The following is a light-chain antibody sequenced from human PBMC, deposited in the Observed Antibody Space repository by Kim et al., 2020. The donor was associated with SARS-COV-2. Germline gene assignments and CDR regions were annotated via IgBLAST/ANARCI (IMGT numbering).Light chain of an antibody. V-gene: IGKV3-20*01. CDR2: GAS. CDR3: QQYGSPPAA. J-gene: IGKJ4*01. Sequence: EIVLTQSPGTLSLSPGERATLSCRASQTVHNSYLAWYQQKAGQAPRLLIHGASMRATGIPDRFSGSGSGTDFTLTISRLEPEDFAVYYCQQYGSPPAAFGGGTKVDIK. CDR1: QTVHNSY.